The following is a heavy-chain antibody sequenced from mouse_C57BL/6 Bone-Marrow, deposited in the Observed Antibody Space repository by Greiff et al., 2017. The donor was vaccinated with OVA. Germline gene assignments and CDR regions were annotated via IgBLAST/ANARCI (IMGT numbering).Heavy chain of an antibody. CDR3: ARGGIYYYGSSRSWFAY. CDR1: GYSITSGYD. V-gene: IGHV3-1*01. J-gene: IGHJ3*01. D-gene: IGHD1-1*01. Sequence: EVQLQESGPGMVKPSQSLSLTCTVTGYSITSGYDWHWIRHFPGNKLEWMGYISYSGSTNYNPSFKSRISITHDTSKNHFFLKLNSVTTADTATYYCARGGIYYYGSSRSWFAYWGQGTLGTVSA. CDR2: ISYSGST.